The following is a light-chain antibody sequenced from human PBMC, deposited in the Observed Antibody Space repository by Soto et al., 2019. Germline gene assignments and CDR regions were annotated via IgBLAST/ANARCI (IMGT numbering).Light chain of an antibody. CDR3: QQYGKSAMFT. J-gene: IGKJ2*01. CDR2: GAS. Sequence: EIVLTQSPGTLSLSPGDRATLSYRASQSVSSSYLAWYQQKTGQAPSLLIYGASNRATGIPDRFSGGGSGTDFTITISRLEPEDFAVYYCQQYGKSAMFTFGQGTKLEIK. CDR1: QSVSSSY. V-gene: IGKV3-20*01.